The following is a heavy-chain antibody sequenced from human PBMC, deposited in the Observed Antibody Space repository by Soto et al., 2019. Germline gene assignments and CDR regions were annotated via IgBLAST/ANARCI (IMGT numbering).Heavy chain of an antibody. J-gene: IGHJ5*02. CDR3: ARETRA. Sequence: PSETLSLTCTVSGGSISNYYWNWIRQSPGKGLEWIGYIYYSGSTSYNPSLKSRVTISVDTTKNQFSLKLSSVTAADTAVYYCARETRAWGQGTLVTVSS. CDR1: GGSISNYY. CDR2: IYYSGST. V-gene: IGHV4-59*12.